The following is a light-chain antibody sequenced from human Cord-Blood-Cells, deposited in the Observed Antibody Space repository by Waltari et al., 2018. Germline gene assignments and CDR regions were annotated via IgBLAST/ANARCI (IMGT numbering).Light chain of an antibody. CDR3: QQSYSTLLT. CDR1: QSISSY. V-gene: IGKV1-39*01. Sequence: DIQMTQSRSSLSASVGDRVTITCRASQSISSYLNWYQQKPGKAPKLLIYAASSLQSGVPSRFSGSGSGTDFTLTISSLQPEDFATYYCQQSYSTLLTFGQGTKLEIK. CDR2: AAS. J-gene: IGKJ2*01.